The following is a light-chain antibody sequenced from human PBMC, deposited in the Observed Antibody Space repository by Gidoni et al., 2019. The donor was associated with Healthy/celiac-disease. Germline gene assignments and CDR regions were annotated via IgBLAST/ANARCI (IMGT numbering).Light chain of an antibody. CDR2: LGS. CDR1: KSLLHSNGYNS. J-gene: IGKJ1*01. V-gene: IGKV2-28*01. CDR3: MQALQTPRT. Sequence: DIVRTQSTLSLPVTPGEPASISCRSSKSLLHSNGYNSLDWYLQKPGQSPPLLISLGSNRASGVPDRFSGSGSGTDFTLKISRVEAEDVGVYYCMQALQTPRTFGQGTKVEIK.